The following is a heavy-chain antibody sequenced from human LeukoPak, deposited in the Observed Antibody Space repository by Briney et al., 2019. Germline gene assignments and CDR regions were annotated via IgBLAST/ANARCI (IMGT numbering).Heavy chain of an antibody. V-gene: IGHV4-59*01. CDR3: ARAPYDFWSGYPIGWYYYYMDV. Sequence: SETLSLTCTVSGGSISSYYWSWIRQPPGKGLEWIGYIYYSGSTNYNPSLKSRVTISVDTSKNQFSLKLSSVTAADTAVYYGARAPYDFWSGYPIGWYYYYMDVWGKGTTVTVSS. CDR2: IYYSGST. D-gene: IGHD3-3*01. CDR1: GGSISSYY. J-gene: IGHJ6*03.